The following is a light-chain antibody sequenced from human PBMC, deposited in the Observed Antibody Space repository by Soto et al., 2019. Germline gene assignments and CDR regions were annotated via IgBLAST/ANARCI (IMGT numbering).Light chain of an antibody. CDR3: QQTYNTPRSLT. CDR2: GAS. V-gene: IGKV1-39*01. J-gene: IGKJ4*01. Sequence: DIQMTQSPSSLSASVGDRVTITCRASQTISIYLNWYQQKPGKAPVLLIYGASTLQSGVPSRFSGSGSGTDLSLTISSLQPEDFATSYCQQTYNTPRSLTFVGGTKVQIK. CDR1: QTISIY.